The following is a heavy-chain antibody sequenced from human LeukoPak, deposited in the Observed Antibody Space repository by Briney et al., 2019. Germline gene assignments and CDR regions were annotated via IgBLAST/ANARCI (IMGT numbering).Heavy chain of an antibody. V-gene: IGHV3-48*01. Sequence: GGSLRLSCAASGFTFSSYSMNWVRQAPGKGPEWIAYVTSSSRTIYYADSVKGRFTISRDNSKNTLYLQMNSLRAEDTAVYYCARDRVTGYSDYWGQGTLVTVSS. D-gene: IGHD3-9*01. CDR2: VTSSSRTI. J-gene: IGHJ4*02. CDR1: GFTFSSYS. CDR3: ARDRVTGYSDY.